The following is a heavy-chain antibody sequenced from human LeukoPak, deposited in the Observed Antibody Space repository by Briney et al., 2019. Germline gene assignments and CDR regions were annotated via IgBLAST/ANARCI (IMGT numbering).Heavy chain of an antibody. CDR1: GGSFSGYY. CDR2: INHSGST. J-gene: IGHJ4*02. D-gene: IGHD4-17*01. CDR3: AGGDHGDIRD. Sequence: SETLSLTCAVYGGSFSGYYWSWIRQPPGKGLEWIGEINHSGSTNYNPSLKSRVTISVDTSKNQFSLKLNSVTAADTTVYYCAGGDHGDIRDWGQGTLVTVSS. V-gene: IGHV4-34*01.